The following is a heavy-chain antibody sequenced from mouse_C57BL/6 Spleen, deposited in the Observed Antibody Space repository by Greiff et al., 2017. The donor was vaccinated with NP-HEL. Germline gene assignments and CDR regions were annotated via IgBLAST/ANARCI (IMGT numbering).Heavy chain of an antibody. V-gene: IGHV5-17*01. Sequence: EVKLMESGGGLVKPGGSLKLSCAASGFTFSDYGMHWVRQAPEKGLEWVAYISSGSSTIYYADQVKGRFTISRDNAKNTLFLQMTSRRSEDTAMYYCARGSSYDYWGQGTTLTVSS. D-gene: IGHD1-1*01. CDR1: GFTFSDYG. CDR2: ISSGSSTI. CDR3: ARGSSYDY. J-gene: IGHJ2*01.